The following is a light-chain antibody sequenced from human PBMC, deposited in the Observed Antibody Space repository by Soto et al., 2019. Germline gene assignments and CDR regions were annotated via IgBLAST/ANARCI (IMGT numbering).Light chain of an antibody. V-gene: IGKV3-11*01. J-gene: IGKJ4*01. CDR2: DAS. CDR1: QSVGIS. CDR3: QQRGSWPQLT. Sequence: TQSPATLSLSPGERATLSCRASQSVGISLAWFQQKPGQAPRLLIYDASNRATGIPARFSGSGSGTDFTLTISSLEPEDFAVYYCQQRGSWPQLTFGGGTKVDIK.